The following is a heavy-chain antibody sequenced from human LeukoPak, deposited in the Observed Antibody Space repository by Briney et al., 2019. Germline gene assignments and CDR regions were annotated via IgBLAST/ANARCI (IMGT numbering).Heavy chain of an antibody. CDR3: AKDRPNYHESNGHYYRLNGDS. CDR2: ITSSGDAT. J-gene: IGHJ5*01. D-gene: IGHD3-22*01. V-gene: IGHV3-23*01. Sequence: GGSLRLSCAASGFTFNIYAMSWVRQAPGKGLEWVSSITSSGDATFHADSVKDRFTISRDNSKSTLYLQMSRLRVEDTAVYYCAKDRPNYHESNGHYYRLNGDSWGQEPWSPSPQ. CDR1: GFTFNIYA.